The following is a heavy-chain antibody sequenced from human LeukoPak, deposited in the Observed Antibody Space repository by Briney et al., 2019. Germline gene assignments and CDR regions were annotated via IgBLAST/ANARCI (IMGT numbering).Heavy chain of an antibody. Sequence: SETLSLNCTVSGGSIGGYYWGWIRQPPGRGLEWIGCIHYSGTTVSSPSLRSRVAISLDTSKNQLSLKLTSVTTADTAVYYCARMGAIAGASANPDYWGQGTLVSVS. CDR3: ARMGAIAGASANPDY. V-gene: IGHV4-59*01. D-gene: IGHD4/OR15-4a*01. J-gene: IGHJ4*02. CDR2: IHYSGTT. CDR1: GGSIGGYY.